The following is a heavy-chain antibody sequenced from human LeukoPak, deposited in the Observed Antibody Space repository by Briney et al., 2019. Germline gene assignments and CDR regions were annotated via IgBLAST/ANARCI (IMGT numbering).Heavy chain of an antibody. Sequence: PGGSLRLSCAASGFTFSSYAMSWVRQAPGKGLEWVSAISGSGGSTYYADSVKGRFTISRDNSKNTLYLQMNSLRAEDTAVYYCAKGVRYYGSGGYVSDYWGQGTLVTVSS. CDR3: AKGVRYYGSGGYVSDY. D-gene: IGHD3-10*01. CDR1: GFTFSSYA. V-gene: IGHV3-23*01. J-gene: IGHJ4*02. CDR2: ISGSGGST.